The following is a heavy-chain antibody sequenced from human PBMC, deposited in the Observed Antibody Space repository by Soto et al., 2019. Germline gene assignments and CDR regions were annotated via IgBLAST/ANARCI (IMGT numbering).Heavy chain of an antibody. CDR1: GFTFSSYG. Sequence: GGSLRLSCAASGFTFSSYGMHWVRQAPGKGLEWVAVIWYDGSNKYYADSVKGRFTISRDNSKNTLYLQMKSLRAEDTAVYYCAREEELDTAMVPGGYRGQVTLFTVSS. D-gene: IGHD5-18*01. CDR2: IWYDGSNK. V-gene: IGHV3-33*01. CDR3: AREEELDTAMVPGGY. J-gene: IGHJ4*02.